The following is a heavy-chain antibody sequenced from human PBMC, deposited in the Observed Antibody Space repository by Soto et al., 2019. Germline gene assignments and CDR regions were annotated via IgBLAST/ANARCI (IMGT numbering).Heavy chain of an antibody. CDR2: ISSSSYYI. V-gene: IGHV3-21*01. Sequence: EVQLVESGGGLVKPGGSLRLSCVASGFTFSTYSMNWVRQAPGKGLEWVSSISSSSYYIYYSDSVKGRFSISRDCAQSSRSLQMSSLRAEETAVYYCARQSRDGSGGSIDYWGQGTLVTVSS. CDR1: GFTFSTYS. D-gene: IGHD6-19*01. CDR3: ARQSRDGSGGSIDY. J-gene: IGHJ4*02.